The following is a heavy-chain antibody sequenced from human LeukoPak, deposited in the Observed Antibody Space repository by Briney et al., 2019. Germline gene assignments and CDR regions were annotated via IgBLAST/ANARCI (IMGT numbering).Heavy chain of an antibody. J-gene: IGHJ4*02. Sequence: GGSLRLSCVDSGFTFTNAWMSWVRQAPGKGLEWIGRIKSKTDGETTNYAEHVRGRFTISRDDSKSAVYLQMNSLKIEDTAVYYCTTDLGAYYHGSQRLIPIDYWGQGTLVTVSS. CDR2: IKSKTDGETT. V-gene: IGHV3-15*01. CDR1: GFTFTNAW. CDR3: TTDLGAYYHGSQRLIPIDY. D-gene: IGHD3-10*01.